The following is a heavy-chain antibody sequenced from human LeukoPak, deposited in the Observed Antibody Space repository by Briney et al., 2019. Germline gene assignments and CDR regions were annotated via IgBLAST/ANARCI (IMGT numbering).Heavy chain of an antibody. CDR3: ARGYYYGSGITTYYFDY. CDR2: ISGSGGST. V-gene: IGHV3-23*01. J-gene: IGHJ4*02. CDR1: GFTFSSYA. D-gene: IGHD3-10*01. Sequence: GGSLRLSCAASGFTFSSYAMSWARQAPGKGLEWVSAISGSGGSTYYADSVKGRFTISRDNSKNTLYLQMNSLRAEDTAVYYCARGYYYGSGITTYYFDYWGQGTLVTVSS.